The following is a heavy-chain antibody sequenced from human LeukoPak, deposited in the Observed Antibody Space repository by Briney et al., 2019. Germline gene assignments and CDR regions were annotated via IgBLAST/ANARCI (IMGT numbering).Heavy chain of an antibody. CDR2: IYTSGST. CDR3: ARVDSGYARGYYYYMDV. V-gene: IGHV4-59*10. D-gene: IGHD5-12*01. Sequence: SETLSLTCAVYGGSFSGYYWSWIRQPAGKGLEWIGRIYTSGSTNYNPSLKSRVTISVDTSKNQFSLKLSSVTAADTAVYYCARVDSGYARGYYYYMDVWGKGTTVTISS. J-gene: IGHJ6*03. CDR1: GGSFSGYY.